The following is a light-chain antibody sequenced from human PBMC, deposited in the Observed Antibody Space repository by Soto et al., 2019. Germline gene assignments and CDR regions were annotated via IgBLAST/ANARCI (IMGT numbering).Light chain of an antibody. Sequence: AIQLTQSPSSLSASVGDRVTITCRPSQGIASALAWYQQRPGKPPSLLIYDASTSESGVPSRFSGCGSETDFTLTISSLQPEDFGTYYCQQFTTFPVTFGGGTRVEIK. CDR2: DAS. V-gene: IGKV1-13*02. J-gene: IGKJ4*01. CDR1: QGIASA. CDR3: QQFTTFPVT.